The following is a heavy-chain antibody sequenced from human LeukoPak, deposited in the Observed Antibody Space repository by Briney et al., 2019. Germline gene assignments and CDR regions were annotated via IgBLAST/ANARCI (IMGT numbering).Heavy chain of an antibody. J-gene: IGHJ5*02. CDR1: GFTFSSYA. Sequence: GRSLRLSCAASGFTFSSYAMHWVRQAPGKGLEWVAVISYDGSNKYYADSVKGRFTISRDNSKNTLYLQMNSLRAEDTAVYYCARDPTGTNWFDPWGQGTLVTVSS. CDR3: ARDPTGTNWFDP. V-gene: IGHV3-30*04. D-gene: IGHD4-17*01. CDR2: ISYDGSNK.